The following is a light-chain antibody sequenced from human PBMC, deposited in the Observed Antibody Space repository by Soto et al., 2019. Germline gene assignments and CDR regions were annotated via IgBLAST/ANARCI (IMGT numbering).Light chain of an antibody. Sequence: DIPRTQSPSTLSASLGERVTTTWRASQSISSWLAWYQQKPGKAPKLLIYDASSLQSGVPSRFSGSGSGTDFTLTISSLQPEDFATYYCQQSYSTPQAFGGGTKVDIK. CDR3: QQSYSTPQA. CDR1: QSISSW. V-gene: IGKV1-39*01. CDR2: DAS. J-gene: IGKJ4*01.